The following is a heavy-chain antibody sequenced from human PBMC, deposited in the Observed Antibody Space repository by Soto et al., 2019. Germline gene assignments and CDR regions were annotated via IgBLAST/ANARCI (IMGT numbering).Heavy chain of an antibody. D-gene: IGHD6-13*01. J-gene: IGHJ5*02. V-gene: IGHV3-23*01. CDR2: ISASGPNT. CDR1: GFAFGGFP. CDR3: AKDRQGHSNSLTLTA. Sequence: EVQLLESGGGLVQPGGSLRLSCAASGFAFGGFPLSWSPQPPGKGREWVPAISASGPNTPSADSVKGRLTVSRDSSKNTLYLQMNSLRAEDTAVYYCAKDRQGHSNSLTLTAWGQGTLVTVSS.